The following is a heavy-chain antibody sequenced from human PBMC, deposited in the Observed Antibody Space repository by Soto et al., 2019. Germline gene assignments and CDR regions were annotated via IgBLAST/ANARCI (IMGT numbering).Heavy chain of an antibody. D-gene: IGHD1-20*01. CDR3: TRETVAGITGLDY. CDR1: GFNVGAFA. Sequence: EVQLLESGGDLVQPGGSLRLSCAASGFNVGAFAVNWVRQAPGKGLEWVSGISVSDAFIYYADSVRGRFSISRDASENILYLQKKSLRVDDTALYYCTRETVAGITGLDYWGPGTLVTVSS. CDR2: ISVSDAFI. J-gene: IGHJ4*02. V-gene: IGHV3-23*01.